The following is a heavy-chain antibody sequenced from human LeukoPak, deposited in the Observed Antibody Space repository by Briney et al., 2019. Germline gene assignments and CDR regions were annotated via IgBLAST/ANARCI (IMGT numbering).Heavy chain of an antibody. CDR1: GGTFSTYA. V-gene: IGHV1-69*04. CDR2: ILPIFDMA. D-gene: IGHD2-15*01. CDR3: ARGKYCSGGSCYFWYYGMDV. J-gene: IGHJ6*02. Sequence: SVKVSCKASGGTFSTYAITWVRQAPGQGLEWMGRILPIFDMANYAQKFQGRVTITADKSTSTAYMELSSLRSEDTAVYYCARGKYCSGGSCYFWYYGMDVWGQGTTVTVSS.